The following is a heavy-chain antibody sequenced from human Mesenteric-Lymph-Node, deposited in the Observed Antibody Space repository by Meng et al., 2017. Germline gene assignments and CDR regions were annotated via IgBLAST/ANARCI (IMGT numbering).Heavy chain of an antibody. CDR2: IHDSGST. CDR1: GGSISSGGYY. J-gene: IGHJ4*02. V-gene: IGHV4-31*09. CDR3: ATHNDDYSLDY. D-gene: IGHD4-11*01. Sequence: VQLQVEGPGLVKPSQTLSLTCTVSGGSISSGGYYWSWIRQHPGKGLEWIGYIHDSGSTYYNPSLKSRVTISVDKSKNQFSLKLSSVTAADTAVYYCATHNDDYSLDYWGQGTLVTVSS.